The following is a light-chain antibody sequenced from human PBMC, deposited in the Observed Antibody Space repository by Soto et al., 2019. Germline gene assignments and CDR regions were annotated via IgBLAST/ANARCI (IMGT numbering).Light chain of an antibody. V-gene: IGLV2-11*01. CDR1: SGGVGAYNA. CDR3: FSYAGNYIYV. CDR2: DVT. J-gene: IGLJ1*01. Sequence: QSVLTQPRSVSGSPGQSVTISCTGTSGGVGAYNAVSWYQQNPGKAPKFMIYDVTKRPSGVPDRFSGSKSGNTASLTISGLQAEDEADYYCFSYAGNYIYVFGTGTKVTVL.